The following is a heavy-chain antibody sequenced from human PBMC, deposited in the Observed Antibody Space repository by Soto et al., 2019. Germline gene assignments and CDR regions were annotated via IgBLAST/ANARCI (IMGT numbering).Heavy chain of an antibody. D-gene: IGHD3-10*01. V-gene: IGHV1-2*02. CDR2: INPNSGGT. CDR3: ARGPYGSGSYIHFDY. Sequence: QVQLVQSGAEVKKPGASVKVSCKASGYTFTGYYMHWVRQAPGQGLEWMGWINPNSGGTNYAQKFQGRVTMTRDTSISTAYMELSRLRSDDTAVYYCARGPYGSGSYIHFDYWGQGTLVTVSS. CDR1: GYTFTGYY. J-gene: IGHJ4*02.